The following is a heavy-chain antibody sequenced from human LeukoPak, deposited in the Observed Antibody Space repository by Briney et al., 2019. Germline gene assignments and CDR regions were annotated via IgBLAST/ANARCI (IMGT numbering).Heavy chain of an antibody. Sequence: ASVKVSCKVSGYTLTELSMHWVRQAPGKGLEWMGGFDPEDGETIYAQKFQGRVTMTGDTSTDTAYMELSSLRSEDTAVYYCATGAYDSTPDAFDIWGQGTMVTVSS. CDR3: ATGAYDSTPDAFDI. D-gene: IGHD3-22*01. CDR1: GYTLTELS. J-gene: IGHJ3*02. CDR2: FDPEDGET. V-gene: IGHV1-24*01.